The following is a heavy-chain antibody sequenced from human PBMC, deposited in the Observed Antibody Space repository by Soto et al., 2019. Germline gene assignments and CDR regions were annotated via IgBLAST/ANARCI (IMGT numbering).Heavy chain of an antibody. J-gene: IGHJ3*02. CDR3: ARSGRNAKNWSDDSFDI. D-gene: IGHD3-10*01. V-gene: IGHV3-72*01. Sequence: EVQLVESGGGLVQPGGSLRLSCAASGFTFSDHYMDWVRQAPGKGLEWVGRTRNKANSYTTEYAASVKGKFTISRDQSKNSMYLQMHVLKTEDTAMYFCARSGRNAKNWSDDSFDIWGPGTMVTVSS. CDR2: TRNKANSYTT. CDR1: GFTFSDHY.